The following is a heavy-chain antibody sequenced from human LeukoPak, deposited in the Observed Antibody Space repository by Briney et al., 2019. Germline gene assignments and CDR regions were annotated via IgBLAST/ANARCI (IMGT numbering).Heavy chain of an antibody. CDR3: ATEGSGRTFDY. D-gene: IGHD3-10*01. J-gene: IGHJ4*02. CDR1: RYTFSSYY. V-gene: IGHV1-46*01. CDR2: INPSSGNT. Sequence: GASVKVSCKASRYTFSSYYLYWVRQAPGQGLEWMGIINPSSGNTNYAQKFQGRVTMTRDTSTSTVYMELSSLRSEDTAVYYCATEGSGRTFDYWGQGTLVTVSS.